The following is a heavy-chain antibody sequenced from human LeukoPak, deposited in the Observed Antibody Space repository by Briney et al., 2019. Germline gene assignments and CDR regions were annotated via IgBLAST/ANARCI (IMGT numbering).Heavy chain of an antibody. CDR1: GGSISSGGYF. J-gene: IGHJ5*02. Sequence: SQTLSLTCTVSGGSISSGGYFWSWIRQPPGKGLEWIGYIYYSGSTYYNPSLKSRVTISVDTSKNQFSLKLSSVTAADTAVYYCARVQYLRPDVEWFDPWGQGTLVTVSS. D-gene: IGHD4-11*01. V-gene: IGHV4-31*03. CDR3: ARVQYLRPDVEWFDP. CDR2: IYYSGST.